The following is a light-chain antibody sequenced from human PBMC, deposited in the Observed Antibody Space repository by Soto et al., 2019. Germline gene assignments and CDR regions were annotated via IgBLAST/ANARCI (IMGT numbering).Light chain of an antibody. CDR1: SSDIGGYNY. Sequence: QAVVTQPASVSGSPGQSITISCTGTSSDIGGYNYVSWFQQHPGKAPKLMISDVSNRPSGVSNRFSGSKSGNTASLTISGLQAEDEADYYCSSYTSGSTFYVFGTGTQLTVL. CDR2: DVS. V-gene: IGLV2-14*01. CDR3: SSYTSGSTFYV. J-gene: IGLJ1*01.